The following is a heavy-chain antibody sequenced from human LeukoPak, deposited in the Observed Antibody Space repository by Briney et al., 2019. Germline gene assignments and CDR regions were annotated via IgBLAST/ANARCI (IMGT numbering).Heavy chain of an antibody. CDR1: GLTVSSTY. Sequence: GGSLRLSCAASGLTVSSTYMSWVRQAPGGGLEWVSIIYIGDNPHYADSVKGRFTISRHNSKNTLYLQMNSLRAEDTAVYYCARVRPWVFDYWGQGTLVTVSS. J-gene: IGHJ4*02. CDR2: IYIGDNP. V-gene: IGHV3-53*04. CDR3: ARVRPWVFDY.